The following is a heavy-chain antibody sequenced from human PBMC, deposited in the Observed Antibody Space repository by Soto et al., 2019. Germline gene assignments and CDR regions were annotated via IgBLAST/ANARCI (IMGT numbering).Heavy chain of an antibody. CDR3: ARSLAFGPHRLVPAAINWFDS. D-gene: IGHD2-2*02. CDR1: GGSISSGGYY. J-gene: IGHJ5*01. V-gene: IGHV4-31*03. CDR2: IYYSGST. Sequence: TLSLTCTVSGGSISSGGYYWSWIRQHPGKGLEWIGYIYYSGSTYYNPSLKSRVTISVDTSKNQFSLKLSSVTAADTAVYYCARSLAFGPHRLVPAAINWFDSWGQGTLVTVSS.